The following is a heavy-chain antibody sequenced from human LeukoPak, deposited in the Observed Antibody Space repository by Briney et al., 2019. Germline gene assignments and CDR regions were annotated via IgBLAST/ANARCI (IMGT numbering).Heavy chain of an antibody. V-gene: IGHV3-7*01. CDR2: INEDGSEK. J-gene: IGHJ3*02. CDR1: GFTFSSYW. Sequence: GGSLRLSCAASGFTFSSYWMAWVRQAPGKGLEWVANINEDGSEKDYVDSVKGRCTISRDDAKNSLHLQMNTLRAEDTAVYYRVRDSEQSSSFAFDIWGQGTMVTVSS. CDR3: VRDSEQSSSFAFDI. D-gene: IGHD6-13*01.